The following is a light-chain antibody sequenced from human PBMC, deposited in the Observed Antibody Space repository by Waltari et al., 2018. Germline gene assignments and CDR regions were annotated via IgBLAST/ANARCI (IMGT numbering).Light chain of an antibody. CDR2: EDN. CDR1: SGRIASNY. V-gene: IGLV6-57*01. J-gene: IGLJ3*02. CDR3: QSYDSSNPWV. Sequence: SGRIASNYVQWYQQRPGSSPTTVIYEDNQRPSGVPDRFSGSIDSSSNSASLTISGLKTEDEADYYCQSYDSSNPWVFGGGTKLTVL.